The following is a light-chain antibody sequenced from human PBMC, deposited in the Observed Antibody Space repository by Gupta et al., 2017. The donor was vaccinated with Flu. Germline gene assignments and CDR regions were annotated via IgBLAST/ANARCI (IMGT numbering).Light chain of an antibody. J-gene: IGLJ3*02. V-gene: IGLV1-40*01. Sequence: SSNIGARYDVHWYQQFPGAAPKLIISGDNYRPSGVPDRLSGSRSGTSASLAITGLQAEDEADYYCQSYDKTLGWVFGVGTKLTVL. CDR2: GDN. CDR1: SSNIGARYD. CDR3: QSYDKTLGWV.